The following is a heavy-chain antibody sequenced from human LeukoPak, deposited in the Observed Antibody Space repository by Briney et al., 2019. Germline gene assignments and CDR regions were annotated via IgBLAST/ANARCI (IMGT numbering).Heavy chain of an antibody. Sequence: PSETLSLTCAVYGGSFSSYYWSWIRQPPGKGLEWIGYIYYSGSTNYNPSLKSRVTISVDTSKNQFSLKLSSVTAADTAVYYCARGSWSGYYSAYYYMDVWGKGTTVTVSS. D-gene: IGHD3-3*01. CDR1: GGSFSSYY. V-gene: IGHV4-59*01. J-gene: IGHJ6*03. CDR3: ARGSWSGYYSAYYYMDV. CDR2: IYYSGST.